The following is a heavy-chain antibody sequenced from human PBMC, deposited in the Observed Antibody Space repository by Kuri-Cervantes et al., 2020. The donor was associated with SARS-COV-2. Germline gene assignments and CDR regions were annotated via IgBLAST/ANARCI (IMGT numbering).Heavy chain of an antibody. Sequence: GSLRLSCTGSGGSISSYYWSWIRQPAGKGLEWIGRIYTSGSTNYNPSLKSRVTMSVDTSKNQFSLKLSSVTAADTAVYYCARALANFWSGSDWYFDLWGRGTLVTVSS. J-gene: IGHJ2*01. D-gene: IGHD3-3*01. CDR1: GGSISSYY. V-gene: IGHV4-4*07. CDR2: IYTSGST. CDR3: ARALANFWSGSDWYFDL.